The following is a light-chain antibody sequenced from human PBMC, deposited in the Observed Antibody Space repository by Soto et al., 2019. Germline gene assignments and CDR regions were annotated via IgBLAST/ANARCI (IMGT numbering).Light chain of an antibody. CDR3: SSYTTASTWV. V-gene: IGLV2-14*01. CDR2: EVS. J-gene: IGLJ3*02. Sequence: QSVLTQPASVSGSSGQSITISCTGTSSDVGGHNYVSWYQQHPVKSPKLMISEVSHRPSWVSNRFSGSKSDNTASLTISGLQAEDEADYYCSSYTTASTWVFGGETKLTV. CDR1: SSDVGGHNY.